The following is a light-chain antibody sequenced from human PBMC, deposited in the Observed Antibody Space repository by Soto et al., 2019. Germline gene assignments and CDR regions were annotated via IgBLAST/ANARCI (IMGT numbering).Light chain of an antibody. J-gene: IGKJ1*01. CDR3: QQYCSAPWT. Sequence: DIVMTQSPHSLAVSLAERATINCKSSQRVLYSSNNKYYLAWYQQKPGQPPKVLTYWASTRECGVPDRFSGSGSGTDFTLTISSLQAEDLAVYDCQQYCSAPWTFGQGTKVEIK. V-gene: IGKV4-1*01. CDR2: WAS. CDR1: QRVLYSSNNKYY.